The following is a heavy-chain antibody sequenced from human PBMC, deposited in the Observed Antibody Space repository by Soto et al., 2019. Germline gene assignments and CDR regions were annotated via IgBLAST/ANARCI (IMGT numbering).Heavy chain of an antibody. CDR3: ARERMLSSRPLYYFDY. J-gene: IGHJ4*02. CDR1: GYTFTSYA. D-gene: IGHD2-8*01. Sequence: ASVKISCKASGYTFTSYAMHWVRQAPGQRLEWMGWINAGNGNTKYSQKFQGRVTITRDTSASTAYMELSSLRSEDTAVYYCARERMLSSRPLYYFDYWGQGTLVTVSS. CDR2: INAGNGNT. V-gene: IGHV1-3*01.